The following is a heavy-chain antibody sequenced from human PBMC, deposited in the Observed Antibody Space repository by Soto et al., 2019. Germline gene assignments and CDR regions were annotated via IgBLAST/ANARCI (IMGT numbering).Heavy chain of an antibody. V-gene: IGHV1-18*01. CDR2: ISGYIVNT. D-gene: IGHD6-13*01. Sequence: GASVKVSCKSSGYTFTNYGINWVRQVPGQGLEWMGWISGYIVNTNYAQKLQGRVTMTTYTSTTTAYTELRLLRSDHSALYYCARGRDDRSWSNAEYFQRCGQRTLVTVSS. CDR1: GYTFTNYG. J-gene: IGHJ1*01. CDR3: ARGRDDRSWSNAEYFQR.